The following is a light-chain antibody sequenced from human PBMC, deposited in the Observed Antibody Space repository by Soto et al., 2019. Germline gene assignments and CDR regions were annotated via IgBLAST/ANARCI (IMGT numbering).Light chain of an antibody. J-gene: IGLJ2*01. Sequence: QSALTQPASVSGSHGQSITISCTGTSSDVGGYNYVSWYQQHPGKAPERMIYDVSNRPSGVSNRFSGSKSGNTASLTISGLQAEDEADYYCSSYTSSSTPVVFGGGTKLTVL. CDR2: DVS. V-gene: IGLV2-14*01. CDR1: SSDVGGYNY. CDR3: SSYTSSSTPVV.